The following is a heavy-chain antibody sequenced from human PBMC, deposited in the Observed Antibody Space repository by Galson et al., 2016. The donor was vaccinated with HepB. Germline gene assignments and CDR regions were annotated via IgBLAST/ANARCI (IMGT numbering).Heavy chain of an antibody. Sequence: LRLSCAVSGFIVNNNYMSWVRQAPGKGLEWVSVIYSGGSTYYADSVRGRFTISRDKSENTLYLQLNSLRDEDTAVYYCARGGDPGTLITVCGVVIPSSYYIDVWGKGTTVTVSS. V-gene: IGHV3-53*01. CDR2: IYSGGST. J-gene: IGHJ6*03. CDR3: ARGGDPGTLITVCGVVIPSSYYIDV. D-gene: IGHD3-3*01. CDR1: GFIVNNNY.